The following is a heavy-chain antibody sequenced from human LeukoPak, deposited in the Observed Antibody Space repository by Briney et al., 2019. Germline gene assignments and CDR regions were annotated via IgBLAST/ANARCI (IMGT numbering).Heavy chain of an antibody. Sequence: GESFLISCPGSGSNFTRNWIGWVRQLPGKGLEWMGRIDPSDSYTNYSPSCQGHVTISAPKSISTAYLQWSSLKASDTAMYYCARGEAPYSGRSSSDDYCGQGTQVTVSS. J-gene: IGHJ4*02. V-gene: IGHV5-10-1*01. CDR2: IDPSDSYT. CDR3: ARGEAPYSGRSSSDDY. CDR1: GSNFTRNW. D-gene: IGHD1-26*01.